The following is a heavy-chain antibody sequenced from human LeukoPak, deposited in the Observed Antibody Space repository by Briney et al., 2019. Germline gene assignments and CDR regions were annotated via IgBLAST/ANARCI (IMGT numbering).Heavy chain of an antibody. CDR1: GFTFTSSA. CDR2: IVVGSGNT. CDR3: AASSSGWYLGDY. Sequence: SVKVSCKASGFTFTSSAMQWVRQARGQRLEWIGWIVVGSGNTNYAQKFQERVTITRDMSTSTPYMELSSLRSEDTAVYYCAASSSGWYLGDYWGQGTLVTVSS. D-gene: IGHD6-19*01. J-gene: IGHJ4*02. V-gene: IGHV1-58*02.